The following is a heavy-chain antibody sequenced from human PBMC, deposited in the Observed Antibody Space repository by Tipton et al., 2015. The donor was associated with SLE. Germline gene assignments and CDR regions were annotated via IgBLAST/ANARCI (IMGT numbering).Heavy chain of an antibody. CDR2: IWYDGSNK. V-gene: IGHV3-33*08. CDR3: VKLVASGSYHDAFDI. CDR1: GFTFSSYA. Sequence: SLRLSCAASGFTFSSYAMSWVRQAPGKGLEWVAVIWYDGSNKYYADSVKGRFTISRDNSKNTLYLQTNSLRAEDTAVYYCVKLVASGSYHDAFDIWSQGTMVTVSS. D-gene: IGHD1-26*01. J-gene: IGHJ3*02.